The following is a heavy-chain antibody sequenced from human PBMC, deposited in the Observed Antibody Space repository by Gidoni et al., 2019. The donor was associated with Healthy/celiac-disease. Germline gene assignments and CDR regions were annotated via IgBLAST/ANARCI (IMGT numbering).Heavy chain of an antibody. D-gene: IGHD2-2*02. CDR2: INHSGST. Sequence: QVQLQQWGAGRLKPSETLSLTCAVYGGSFSGYYWSWSRQPPGKGLEWIGEINHSGSTNYNPSLKSRVTISVDTSKNQFSLKLSSVTAADTAVYYCARVGGVPAAIEGDYGMDVWGQGTTVTVSS. V-gene: IGHV4-34*01. CDR1: GGSFSGYY. CDR3: ARVGGVPAAIEGDYGMDV. J-gene: IGHJ6*02.